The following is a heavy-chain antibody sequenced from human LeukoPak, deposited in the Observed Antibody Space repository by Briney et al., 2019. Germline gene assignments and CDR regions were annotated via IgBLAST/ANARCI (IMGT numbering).Heavy chain of an antibody. CDR3: ARGGYGDYGVDY. D-gene: IGHD4-17*01. CDR1: GFTFSTYN. CDR2: ISRSSSYI. V-gene: IGHV3-21*01. Sequence: GGSLRLSCAASGFTFSTYNMNWVRQAPGKGLEWVSSISRSSSYIYYADSVKGRFNISRDNAKNSLYLQMDSLRAEDTAVYYCARGGYGDYGVDYWGQGTLVTVSS. J-gene: IGHJ4*02.